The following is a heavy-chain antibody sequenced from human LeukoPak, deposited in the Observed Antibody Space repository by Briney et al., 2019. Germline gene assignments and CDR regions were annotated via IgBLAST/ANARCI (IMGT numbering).Heavy chain of an antibody. CDR1: GFTFDDYA. V-gene: IGHV3-23*03. CDR2: IYSGGST. J-gene: IGHJ5*02. Sequence: GRSLRLSCAASGFTFDDYAMHWVRQAPGKGLEWVSVIYSGGSTYYADSVKGRFTISRDNSKNTLYLQMNNLRAEDTAVYYCAKDYGAILYADRWFDPWGQGTLVTVSS. CDR3: AKDYGAILYADRWFDP. D-gene: IGHD2-8*01.